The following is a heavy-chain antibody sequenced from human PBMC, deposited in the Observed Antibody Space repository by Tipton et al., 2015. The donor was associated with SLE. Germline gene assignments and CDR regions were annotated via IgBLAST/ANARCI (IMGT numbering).Heavy chain of an antibody. CDR2: VYSSGST. D-gene: IGHD1-26*01. J-gene: IGHJ4*02. CDR1: GGSISGHY. Sequence: TLSLTCTVSGGSISGHYWSWIRQPPGRGLEWIGRVYSSGSTIYNPSIKSRITLSLDTSKNQFYLRVNSVTAADTAVYYCARGGGSYYDYWGQGTLVTVSS. CDR3: ARGGGSYYDY. V-gene: IGHV4-4*07.